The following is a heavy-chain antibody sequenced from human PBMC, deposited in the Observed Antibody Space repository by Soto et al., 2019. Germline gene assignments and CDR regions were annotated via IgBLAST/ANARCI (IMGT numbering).Heavy chain of an antibody. CDR2: ISAYNGNT. J-gene: IGHJ4*02. Sequence: GAVKVSCKASGYTFTSYGISWVRQAPGQGLEWMGWISAYNGNTNYAQKLQGRVTMTTDTSTSTAYMELRSLRSDDTAVYYCARPTGRYSYSDYWGQGTLVTVSS. CDR1: GYTFTSYG. D-gene: IGHD5-18*01. CDR3: ARPTGRYSYSDY. V-gene: IGHV1-18*01.